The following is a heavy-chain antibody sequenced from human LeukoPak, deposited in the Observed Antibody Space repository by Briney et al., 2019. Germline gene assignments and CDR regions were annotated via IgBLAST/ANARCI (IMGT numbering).Heavy chain of an antibody. CDR2: INWNGGRT. Sequence: GGSLRLSCAASGFMFDDYGMSWVRQAPGKGLEWVSGINWNGGRTGYADSVKGRFTISRDNSKNTLYLQMNSLRPEDTAVYYCARGWQQQEIDYWGQGTLVTVSS. CDR1: GFMFDDYG. V-gene: IGHV3-20*04. CDR3: ARGWQQQEIDY. J-gene: IGHJ4*02. D-gene: IGHD6-13*01.